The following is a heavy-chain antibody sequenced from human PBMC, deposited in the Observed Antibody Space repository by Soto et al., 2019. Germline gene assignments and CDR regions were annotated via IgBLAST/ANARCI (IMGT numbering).Heavy chain of an antibody. J-gene: IGHJ4*02. D-gene: IGHD3-3*01. V-gene: IGHV2-5*02. CDR1: GFSLSTSGVG. Sequence: SGPTLVNPTQTLTLTCTFSGFSLSTSGVGVGWIRQPPGKALEWLALIYWDDDKRYSPSLKSRLTITKDTSKNQVVLTMTNMDPVDTATYYCAHRRGPITIFGVVIHRKEYYFDYWGQGTLVTVSS. CDR2: IYWDDDK. CDR3: AHRRGPITIFGVVIHRKEYYFDY.